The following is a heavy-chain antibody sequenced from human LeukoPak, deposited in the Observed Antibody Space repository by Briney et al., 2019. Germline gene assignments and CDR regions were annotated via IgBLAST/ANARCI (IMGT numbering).Heavy chain of an antibody. J-gene: IGHJ3*02. Sequence: GGSLRLSCAASGFTFSSYAMSWVRQAPGKGLEWVSAISGSGGSTYYADSVKGRFTISRDNSKNTLYLQMNSLRAEDTAVYYCAKLWTRTMTTVTVDAFDIWGKGTMVTVSS. CDR3: AKLWTRTMTTVTVDAFDI. CDR1: GFTFSSYA. V-gene: IGHV3-23*01. D-gene: IGHD4-17*01. CDR2: ISGSGGST.